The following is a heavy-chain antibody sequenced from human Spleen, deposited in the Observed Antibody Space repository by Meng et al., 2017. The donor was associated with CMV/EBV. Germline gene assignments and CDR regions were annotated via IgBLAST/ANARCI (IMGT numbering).Heavy chain of an antibody. CDR1: GFTFSNYW. CDR2: INQDGGDI. CDR3: VRGGYAELEY. V-gene: IGHV3-7*04. J-gene: IGHJ4*02. Sequence: GESLKISCAVSGFTFSNYWMTWVRQAPGMGLEWVANINQDGGDIYYVDYLKGRFSISRDNAKNSLYLHMNSLRAEDTAMYYCVRGGYAELEYWGQGTLVTVSS. D-gene: IGHD2-2*01.